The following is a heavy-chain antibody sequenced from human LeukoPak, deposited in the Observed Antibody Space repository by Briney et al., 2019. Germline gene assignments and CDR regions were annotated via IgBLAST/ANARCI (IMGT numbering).Heavy chain of an antibody. J-gene: IGHJ4*02. CDR1: GGSFSGYY. CDR3: ARHLTGAATFSY. Sequence: SETLSLTCAVYGGSFSGYYWSWIRQPPGKGLEWIGEINHSGSTNYNPSLKSRVTISVDTSKNQFSLKLSSVIAADTAVYYCARHLTGAATFSYWGQGTLVTVSS. CDR2: INHSGST. D-gene: IGHD2-15*01. V-gene: IGHV4-34*01.